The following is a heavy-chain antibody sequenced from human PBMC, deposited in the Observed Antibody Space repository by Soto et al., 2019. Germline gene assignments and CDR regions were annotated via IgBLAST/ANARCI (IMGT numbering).Heavy chain of an antibody. V-gene: IGHV3-73*01. CDR3: AIEAAGFGH. CDR1: GFSFSVSS. Sequence: EVHLVESGGGLVQPGGSMRLSCAASGFSFSVSSMHWVRQASGKGLEWLGRIRSKASNYATTYSESVRGRFIISRDDSQDTMFLQMNSLRTEDTAMYYCAIEAAGFGHWGQGTLVTVSS. J-gene: IGHJ4*02. CDR2: IRSKASNYAT. D-gene: IGHD6-13*01.